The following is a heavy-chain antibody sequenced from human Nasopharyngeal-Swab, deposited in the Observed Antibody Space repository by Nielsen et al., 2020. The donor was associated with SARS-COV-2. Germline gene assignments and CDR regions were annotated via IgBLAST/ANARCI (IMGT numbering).Heavy chain of an antibody. J-gene: IGHJ4*02. V-gene: IGHV1-69*13. Sequence: SVKVSCKASGGTFNSYAISWVRQAPGQGLQWMGGISPIFGTPNYAQEFQGRVTITADEFTSTAYMELSSLRSEDTAVYCCARASDGSGSYYYFDYWGQGTLVTVSS. D-gene: IGHD3-10*01. CDR3: ARASDGSGSYYYFDY. CDR1: GGTFNSYA. CDR2: ISPIFGTP.